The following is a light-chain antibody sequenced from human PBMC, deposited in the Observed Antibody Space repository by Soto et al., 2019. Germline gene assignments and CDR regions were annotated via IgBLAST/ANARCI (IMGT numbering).Light chain of an antibody. CDR1: QDISNY. CDR3: QQYDNLPIT. CDR2: DAS. V-gene: IGKV1-33*01. J-gene: IGKJ5*01. Sequence: DVEVTQYPSSLSASVGDRVTITCQASQDISNYLNWYQQKPGKAPKLLIYDASNLETGVPSRFSGSGSGTDFTFTISSLQPEDIATYYCQQYDNLPITFGQGTLLEIK.